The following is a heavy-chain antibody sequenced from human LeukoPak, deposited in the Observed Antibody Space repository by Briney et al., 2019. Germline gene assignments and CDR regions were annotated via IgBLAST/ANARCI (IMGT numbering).Heavy chain of an antibody. Sequence: GASVKVSCKASGGTFSSYAISWVRQAPGQGLEWMGRIIPILGIANYAQKFQGRVTNTADKSTSTAYMELSSLRSEDAAVYYCARDSYCGGDCSRWFDPWGQGTLVTVSS. J-gene: IGHJ5*02. V-gene: IGHV1-69*04. CDR3: ARDSYCGGDCSRWFDP. D-gene: IGHD2-21*02. CDR2: IIPILGIA. CDR1: GGTFSSYA.